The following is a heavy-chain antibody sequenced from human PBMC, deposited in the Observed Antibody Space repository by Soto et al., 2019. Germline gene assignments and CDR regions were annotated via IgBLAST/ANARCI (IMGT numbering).Heavy chain of an antibody. D-gene: IGHD4-17*01. Sequence: GGSRRLSCAASGFTFSSYSMNWVRQAPGKGLEGVSSISSSSSYIYYADSVKGRFTIPRDNAKNSLYLQLHSLRAEDTAVYYCARDSYGGNLSRRGYYYYGMDVWGQGTTVTVSS. J-gene: IGHJ6*02. CDR1: GFTFSSYS. CDR2: ISSSSSYI. CDR3: ARDSYGGNLSRRGYYYYGMDV. V-gene: IGHV3-21*01.